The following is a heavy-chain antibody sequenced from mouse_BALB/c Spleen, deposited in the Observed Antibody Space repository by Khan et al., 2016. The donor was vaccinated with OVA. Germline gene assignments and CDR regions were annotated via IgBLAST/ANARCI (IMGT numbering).Heavy chain of an antibody. V-gene: IGHV1S56*01. CDR2: IYPGDGRT. D-gene: IGHD1-1*01. CDR3: AISSYGSFWYFDV. Sequence: QVQLKQSGLELVNPGASVKMSCKASGDTFISYYIHWVKQRPGQGLEWIGWIYPGDGRTKYNEKFKGKTTLTADKSSSTAYMLLSSLTSEDSAIYFCAISSYGSFWYFDVWGAGTTVTVSS. J-gene: IGHJ1*01. CDR1: GDTFISYY.